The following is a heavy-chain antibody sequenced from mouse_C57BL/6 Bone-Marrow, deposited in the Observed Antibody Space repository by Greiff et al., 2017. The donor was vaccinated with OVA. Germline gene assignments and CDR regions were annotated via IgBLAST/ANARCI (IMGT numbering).Heavy chain of an antibody. D-gene: IGHD1-1*01. V-gene: IGHV3-6*01. J-gene: IGHJ2*01. Sequence: VQLKESGPGLVKPSQSLSLTCSVTGYSITSGYYWNWIRQFPGNKLEWMGYISYDGSTNYNPSLKNRISIPRDTSKNQFFLKLNSVTTEDTATYDCARGYGPFDYWGQGTTLTVSS. CDR2: ISYDGST. CDR3: ARGYGPFDY. CDR1: GYSITSGYY.